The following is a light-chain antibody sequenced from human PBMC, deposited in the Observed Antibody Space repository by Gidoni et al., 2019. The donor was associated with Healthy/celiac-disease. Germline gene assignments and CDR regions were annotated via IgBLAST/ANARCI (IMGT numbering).Light chain of an antibody. Sequence: LLLTQSPVTLSVSPGERATLSCRASQAVGSNYLAWYQQKPGQAPRLLIFGISTRATDIPDRFSGSGSGTEFTLTFNSLQSEDYAVYYCQQYSQWPITFGQGTRLEIK. CDR3: QQYSQWPIT. CDR2: GIS. CDR1: QAVGSN. V-gene: IGKV3-15*01. J-gene: IGKJ5*01.